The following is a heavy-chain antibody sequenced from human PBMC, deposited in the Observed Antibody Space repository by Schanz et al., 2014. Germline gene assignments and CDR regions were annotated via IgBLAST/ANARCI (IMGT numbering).Heavy chain of an antibody. CDR3: IRGDIMVVPVAHF. Sequence: EVKLVESGGGLVQPGGSLRLSCAASGSTFSAYWMHWVRQVPGKGLVWIARINTDETTTKYADSVRGRFTISRDNSKNMVYLQMNSLRAEDTAVYYCIRGDIMVVPVAHFWGQGILVTVSS. V-gene: IGHV3-74*01. J-gene: IGHJ4*02. D-gene: IGHD2-2*01. CDR1: GSTFSAYW. CDR2: INTDETTT.